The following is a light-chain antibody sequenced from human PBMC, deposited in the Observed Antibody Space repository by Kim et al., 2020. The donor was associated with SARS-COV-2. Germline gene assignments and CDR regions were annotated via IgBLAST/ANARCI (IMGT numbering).Light chain of an antibody. CDR1: SGYTNYK. CDR3: GTDHGTESDFVYV. J-gene: IGLJ1*01. CDR2: VGTGGIVG. Sequence: TCTLSSGYTNYKVDWYQQRPGKGPRFVMRVGTGGIVGSKGDGIPDRFSVLGSGLNRYLTINNIQEEDEGDYHCGTDHGTESDFVYVFGTGTKVTVL. V-gene: IGLV9-49*01.